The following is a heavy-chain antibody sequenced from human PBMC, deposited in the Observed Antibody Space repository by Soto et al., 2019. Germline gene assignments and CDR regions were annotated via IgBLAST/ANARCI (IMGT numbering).Heavy chain of an antibody. Sequence: QVQLVQSGAEVKKPGASVKVSCKASGYTFTSYDINWVRQATGQGLEWMGWMNPNRGNTGYAQKFQGRVTMTSNTSISTAYMDLSSLRSEDTAVYYCARLPDGYYYYGIDVWGQGTTVTVSS. CDR1: GYTFTSYD. V-gene: IGHV1-8*01. CDR3: ARLPDGYYYYGIDV. CDR2: MNPNRGNT. J-gene: IGHJ6*02.